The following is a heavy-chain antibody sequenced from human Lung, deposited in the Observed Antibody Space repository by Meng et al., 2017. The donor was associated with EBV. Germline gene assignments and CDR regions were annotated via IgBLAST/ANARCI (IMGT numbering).Heavy chain of an antibody. CDR1: GYTFTHHG. V-gene: IGHV1-18*01. Sequence: QLPRGQHGAGVKKPGASVRVTCKASGYTFTHHGISWIRQAPGQGLEWMGWISCYNGDTNYAQKLQGRVTMTTDTSTNTAYMDLRGLRSDDTAVYYCARDPSNTSGRYAYFDYWGQGTLVTVSS. J-gene: IGHJ4*02. D-gene: IGHD6-19*01. CDR2: ISCYNGDT. CDR3: ARDPSNTSGRYAYFDY.